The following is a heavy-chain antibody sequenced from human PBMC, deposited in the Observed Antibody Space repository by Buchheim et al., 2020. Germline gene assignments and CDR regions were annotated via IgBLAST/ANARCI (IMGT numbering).Heavy chain of an antibody. D-gene: IGHD6-13*01. CDR1: GFTFSSYG. CDR2: IWYDGSNK. V-gene: IGHV3-33*01. Sequence: QVQLVESGGGVVQPGRSLRLSCAASGFTFSSYGMHWVRQAPGKGLEWVAVIWYDGSNKYYADSVKGRFTISRDNSKNTLYLQMNSLRAGDTAVYYCARDSMAAAGLDPWGQGTL. J-gene: IGHJ5*02. CDR3: ARDSMAAAGLDP.